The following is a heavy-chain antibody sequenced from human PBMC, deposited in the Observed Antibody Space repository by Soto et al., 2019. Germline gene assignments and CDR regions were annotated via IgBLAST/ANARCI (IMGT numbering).Heavy chain of an antibody. V-gene: IGHV4-34*09. Sequence: SETLSLTCAVYGGSFSGYYWSWIRQPPGKGLECIGYVSPSGNTYYNPSLNSRVSISIDTSKNHFSLEVSSVTAADTAVYYCARDRGSYGMDVWGQCTTVTVS. CDR1: GGSFSGYY. J-gene: IGHJ6*02. CDR2: VSPSGNT. CDR3: ARDRGSYGMDV.